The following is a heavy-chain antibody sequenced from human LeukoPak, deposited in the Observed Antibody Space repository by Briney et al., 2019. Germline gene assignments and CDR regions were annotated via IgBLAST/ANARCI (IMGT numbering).Heavy chain of an antibody. D-gene: IGHD3-10*01. CDR1: GGSFSGYY. V-gene: IGHV4-34*01. CDR2: INHSGST. Sequence: PSETLSLTCAVYGGSFSGYYWSWIRQPPGKGLEWIGEINHSGSTNYNPSLKSRVTISVDTSKNQFSLKLSSVTAADTAVYYCARQTMVRGVISFDYWGQGTLVTVSS. CDR3: ARQTMVRGVISFDY. J-gene: IGHJ4*02.